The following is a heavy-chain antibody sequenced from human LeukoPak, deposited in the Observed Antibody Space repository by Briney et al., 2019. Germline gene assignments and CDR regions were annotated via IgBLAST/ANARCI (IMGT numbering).Heavy chain of an antibody. Sequence: PGGSLGLSCAASGFTFRSYGMSWVRQAPGKGLEWVSAISGSGGSTYYADSVKGRFTISRDNSKNTLYLQMNSLRADDTAVYYCAKSGYNRFDYWGQGTLVTVSS. CDR1: GFTFRSYG. J-gene: IGHJ4*02. V-gene: IGHV3-23*01. CDR2: ISGSGGST. CDR3: AKSGYNRFDY. D-gene: IGHD5-24*01.